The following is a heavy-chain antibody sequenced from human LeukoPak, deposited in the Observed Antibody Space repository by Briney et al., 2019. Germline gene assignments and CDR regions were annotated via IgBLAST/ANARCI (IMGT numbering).Heavy chain of an antibody. CDR2: IYYSGST. D-gene: IGHD2-8*01. CDR3: TSGGMVSGDY. V-gene: IGHV4-59*07. Sequence: SDTLSLTCNVSGGSINSYYWSWIRQPPGKGLEWIGYIYYSGSTNYNPSLKSRVTISTDTSKNQFSLKLRSVTAADTAVYYCTSGGMVSGDYWGHGTLVTVSS. J-gene: IGHJ4*01. CDR1: GGSINSYY.